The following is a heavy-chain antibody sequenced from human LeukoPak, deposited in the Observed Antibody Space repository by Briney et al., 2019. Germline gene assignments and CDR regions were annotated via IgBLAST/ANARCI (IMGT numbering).Heavy chain of an antibody. Sequence: GGSLRLSCAASGFTFSAYEMNWVRQAPGKGLEPVSYISGSGNSISYADSVRGRFTISRDNAKNSLFLQMDSLRVEGTAVYYCVRDGRGYCGSTSCRPFDSWGRGTQVTVSS. V-gene: IGHV3-48*03. CDR1: GFTFSAYE. J-gene: IGHJ4*02. CDR2: ISGSGNSI. D-gene: IGHD2-2*01. CDR3: VRDGRGYCGSTSCRPFDS.